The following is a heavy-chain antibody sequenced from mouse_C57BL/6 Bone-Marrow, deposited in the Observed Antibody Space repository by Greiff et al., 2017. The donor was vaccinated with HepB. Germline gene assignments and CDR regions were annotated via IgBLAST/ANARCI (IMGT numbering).Heavy chain of an antibody. V-gene: IGHV14-4*01. Sequence: VQLQQSGAELVRPGASVKLSCTASGFNIKDDYMHWVKQRPEQGLEWIGWIDPENGDTEYASKFQGKATITAATSSNTAYLQLSSLTSEDTAVYYCTTNYYGSDPYYFDYWGQGTTLTVSS. D-gene: IGHD1-1*01. CDR1: GFNIKDDY. CDR3: TTNYYGSDPYYFDY. J-gene: IGHJ2*01. CDR2: IDPENGDT.